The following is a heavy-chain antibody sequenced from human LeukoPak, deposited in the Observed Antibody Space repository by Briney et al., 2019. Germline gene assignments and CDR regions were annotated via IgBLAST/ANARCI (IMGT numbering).Heavy chain of an antibody. Sequence: ASVKVSCKAWGGTFSSYAISWVRQARGPAREWMGRIIPIFGTENHAQKFQGGVTITTDGSTSTAYMELSSLRSEDTAVYYCARGLSGHYYYYYMDVWGKGTTVTVSS. CDR1: GGTFSSYA. J-gene: IGHJ6*03. CDR2: IIPIFGTE. CDR3: ARGLSGHYYYYYMDV. V-gene: IGHV1-69*05. D-gene: IGHD3-3*01.